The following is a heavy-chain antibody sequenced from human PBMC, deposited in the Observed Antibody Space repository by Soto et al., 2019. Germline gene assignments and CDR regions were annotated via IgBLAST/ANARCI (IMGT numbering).Heavy chain of an antibody. Sequence: GASVEVRWAASGDTFNGCYMRWVRQAPGQGLEWMGWVNPNSGGTNYAQKFQDWVTMTRDTSISTAYMELSRLRSDDTAVYYCATSFQAVGTFPYYYSGMDVWGQGTTVTVSS. CDR3: ATSFQAVGTFPYYYSGMDV. J-gene: IGHJ6*02. D-gene: IGHD1-26*01. CDR2: VNPNSGGT. V-gene: IGHV1-2*04. CDR1: GDTFNGCY.